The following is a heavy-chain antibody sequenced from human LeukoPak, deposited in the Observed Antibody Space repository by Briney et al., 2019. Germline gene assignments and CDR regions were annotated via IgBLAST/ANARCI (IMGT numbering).Heavy chain of an antibody. CDR3: AKGREDIVVVVAAESFDY. J-gene: IGHJ4*02. CDR2: ISGSGGST. CDR1: GFTFSSYA. D-gene: IGHD2-15*01. Sequence: PGGSLRLSCAASGFTFSSYAMSWVRQAPGKGLEWVSAISGSGGSTYYADSVKGRFTISRDNSKNTLYLQMNSLRAEDTAVYYCAKGREDIVVVVAAESFDYWGQGTLVTVSS. V-gene: IGHV3-23*01.